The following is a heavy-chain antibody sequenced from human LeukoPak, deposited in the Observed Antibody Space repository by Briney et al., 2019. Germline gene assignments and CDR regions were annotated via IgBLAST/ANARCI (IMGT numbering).Heavy chain of an antibody. J-gene: IGHJ4*02. CDR3: ARRLRGEAVAGYLQPFDY. V-gene: IGHV4-59*08. CDR1: GGSISGYY. D-gene: IGHD6-19*01. CDR2: IYYSGST. Sequence: SETLSLTCTVSGGSISGYYWSWIRQPPGKGLEWIGNIYYSGSTNYNPSLKSRVTISVDTSKNQFSLKLSSVTAADTAVYFCARRLRGEAVAGYLQPFDYWGQGTLVTVSS.